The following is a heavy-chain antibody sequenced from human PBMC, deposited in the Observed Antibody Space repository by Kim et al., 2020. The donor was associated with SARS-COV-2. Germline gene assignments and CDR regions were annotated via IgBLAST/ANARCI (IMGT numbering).Heavy chain of an antibody. CDR3: AKAAVTTYGKPLLFDY. CDR2: ISGSGGST. Sequence: GGSLRLSCAASGFTFSSYAMSWVRQAPGKGLEWVSAISGSGGSTYYADSVKGRFTISRDNSKNTLYLQMNSLRAEDTAVYYCAKAAVTTYGKPLLFDYWGQGTLVTVSS. CDR1: GFTFSSYA. V-gene: IGHV3-23*01. D-gene: IGHD4-17*01. J-gene: IGHJ4*02.